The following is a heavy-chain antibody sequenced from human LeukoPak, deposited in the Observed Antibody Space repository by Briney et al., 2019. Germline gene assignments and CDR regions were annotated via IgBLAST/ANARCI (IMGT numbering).Heavy chain of an antibody. CDR1: GYTFTGYN. CDR3: ARRSYDSRGYYSDYHFYMEL. J-gene: IGHJ6*03. V-gene: IGHV1-2*02. D-gene: IGHD3-22*01. Sequence: ASVTVSFTASGYTFTGYNLYWVRQAPGQGLEWMGWINPYNGDTNYSPKFKARVTLTMNTSTTTSYMDLIRLTSDDTAVYFCARRSYDSRGYYSDYHFYMELWGKGTTVTVSS. CDR2: INPYNGDT.